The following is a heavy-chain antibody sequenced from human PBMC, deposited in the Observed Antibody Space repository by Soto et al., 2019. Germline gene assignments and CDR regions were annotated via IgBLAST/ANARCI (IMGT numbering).Heavy chain of an antibody. CDR1: GFTFSSYG. Sequence: QVQLVESGGGVVQPGRSLRLSCAASGFTFSSYGMHWVRQAPGKGLEWVAVIWYEGSNKYYADSVKGRFTISSDNSKNTLYLQMNSLRVEDTAVYYCARDRYSSGWYDLDYWGQGTLVTVSS. CDR3: ARDRYSSGWYDLDY. V-gene: IGHV3-33*01. D-gene: IGHD6-19*01. J-gene: IGHJ4*02. CDR2: IWYEGSNK.